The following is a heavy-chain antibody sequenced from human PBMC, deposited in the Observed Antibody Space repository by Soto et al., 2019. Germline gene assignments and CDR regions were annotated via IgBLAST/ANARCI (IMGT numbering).Heavy chain of an antibody. D-gene: IGHD4-17*01. CDR2: ISGNGGST. V-gene: IGHV3-23*01. J-gene: IGHJ1*01. Sequence: GGSLRLSCAASGFTFNTYAMSWVLQAPGKGLEWVSSISGNGGSTYYADSVKGRFTISRDNSKNTLYVQMNSLRAEDTAVYYCAKAYGDFNFQHWGQGALVTVSS. CDR1: GFTFNTYA. CDR3: AKAYGDFNFQH.